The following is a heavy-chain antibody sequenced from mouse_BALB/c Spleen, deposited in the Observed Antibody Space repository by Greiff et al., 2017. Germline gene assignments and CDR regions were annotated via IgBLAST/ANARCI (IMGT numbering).Heavy chain of an antibody. D-gene: IGHD2-14*01. CDR1: GFNIKDYY. V-gene: IGHV14-1*02. CDR3: ARYMYDVRAWFAY. CDR2: IDPENGNT. Sequence: VQLQQSGAELVRPGALVKLSCKASGFNIKDYYMHWVKQRPEQGLEWIGWIDPENGNTIYDPKFQGKASITADTSSNTAYLQLSSLTSEDTAVYYCARYMYDVRAWFAYWGQGTLVTVSA. J-gene: IGHJ3*01.